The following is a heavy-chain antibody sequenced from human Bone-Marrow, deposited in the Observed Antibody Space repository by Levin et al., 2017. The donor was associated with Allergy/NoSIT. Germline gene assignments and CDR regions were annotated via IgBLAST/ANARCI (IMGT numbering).Heavy chain of an antibody. CDR2: ITASGHKT. J-gene: IGHJ4*02. Sequence: PGGSLRLSCAASGFTFSDYVITWVRQAPGKGLAWVSAITASGHKTYYSNSAEGRFSVSRDNAGKTVYLQMNSLTGDDTAVYYCAREKGGTRGWYTVDYWGQGALVIVSP. D-gene: IGHD6-19*01. V-gene: IGHV3-23*01. CDR1: GFTFSDYV. CDR3: AREKGGTRGWYTVDY.